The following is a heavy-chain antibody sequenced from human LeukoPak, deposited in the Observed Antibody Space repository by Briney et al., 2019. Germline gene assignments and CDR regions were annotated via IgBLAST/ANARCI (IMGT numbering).Heavy chain of an antibody. V-gene: IGHV4-4*07. CDR2: ISTSGST. Sequence: SETLSLTCTVSGDSIGSDYWSWIRQSAGEGLEWIGRISTSGSTDYNPSLRSRVTMSLDTSKNQFSLKLTSMTAADTAVYYCARNEFRSYGLVHYWGQGTLVTVSS. D-gene: IGHD1-26*01. J-gene: IGHJ4*02. CDR3: ARNEFRSYGLVHY. CDR1: GDSIGSDY.